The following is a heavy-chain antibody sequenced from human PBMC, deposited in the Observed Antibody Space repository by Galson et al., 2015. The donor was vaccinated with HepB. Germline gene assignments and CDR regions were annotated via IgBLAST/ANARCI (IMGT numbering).Heavy chain of an antibody. J-gene: IGHJ4*02. D-gene: IGHD6-13*01. CDR2: ISSSSSYI. Sequence: SLRLSCAASGFTFSSYSMNWVRQAPGKGLEWVSSISSSSSYIYYADSVKGRFTISRDNAKNSLYLQMNSLRAEDTAVYYCASPDIAAADKDGAFDYWGQGTLVTVSS. V-gene: IGHV3-21*01. CDR3: ASPDIAAADKDGAFDY. CDR1: GFTFSSYS.